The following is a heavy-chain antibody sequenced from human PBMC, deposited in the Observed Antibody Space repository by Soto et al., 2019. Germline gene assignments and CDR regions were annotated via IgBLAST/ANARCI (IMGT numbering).Heavy chain of an antibody. CDR2: IIPVFGTA. J-gene: IGHJ6*02. V-gene: IGHV1-69*13. CDR3: ARFLGGAGSYYDGQNYNYYNGMDV. Sequence: SVQISCKASGGPYNSCSISWVRRAPGQGLEWIGGIIPVFGTATYAQKFKGRVTITAEESTSTAYMELSSLTSEDTAVYYCARFLGGAGSYYDGQNYNYYNGMDVWGQGTTVTVSS. CDR1: GGPYNSCS. D-gene: IGHD3-10*01.